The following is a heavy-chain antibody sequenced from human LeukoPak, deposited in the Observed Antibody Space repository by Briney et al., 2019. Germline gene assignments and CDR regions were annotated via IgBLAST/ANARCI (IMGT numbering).Heavy chain of an antibody. CDR3: AKPEEWFGERPDY. CDR1: GFTFSSYA. Sequence: GGSLRLSCAASGFTFSSYAMSWVRQAPGKGLEWVAAISGSGGSTYYADSVKGRFPISSDNSKNTLYLQMNSLRAEDTAVYYCAKPEEWFGERPDYWGQGTLVTVSS. D-gene: IGHD3-10*01. V-gene: IGHV3-23*01. CDR2: ISGSGGST. J-gene: IGHJ4*02.